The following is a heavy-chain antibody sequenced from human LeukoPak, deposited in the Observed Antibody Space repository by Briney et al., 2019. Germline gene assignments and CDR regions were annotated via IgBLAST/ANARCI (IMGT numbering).Heavy chain of an antibody. Sequence: GGSLRLSCAASGFTFSSYAMSWVRQAPGKGLEWVSNISGSGGSTYYADSVKGRFTISRDNSKNTLYLQMNSLRAEDTAIYYCAKVDRAYDYDSGSYYDSGFDYWGQGTLVTVSS. J-gene: IGHJ4*02. CDR2: ISGSGGST. CDR1: GFTFSSYA. V-gene: IGHV3-23*01. D-gene: IGHD3-10*01. CDR3: AKVDRAYDYDSGSYYDSGFDY.